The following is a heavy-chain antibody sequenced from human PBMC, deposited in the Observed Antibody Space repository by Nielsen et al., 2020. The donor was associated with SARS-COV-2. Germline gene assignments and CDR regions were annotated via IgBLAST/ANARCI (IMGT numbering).Heavy chain of an antibody. J-gene: IGHJ4*02. CDR2: IIPIFGTA. CDR1: GGTFSSYA. V-gene: IGHV1-69*06. CDR3: ATTYYGSARFDY. D-gene: IGHD3-10*01. Sequence: SVKVSCKASGGTFSSYAISWVRQAPGQGLEWMGGIIPIFGTANYAQKFQGRVTITADKSTSTAYMELSSLRSEDTAVYYCATTYYGSARFDYWGQGTLVTVSS.